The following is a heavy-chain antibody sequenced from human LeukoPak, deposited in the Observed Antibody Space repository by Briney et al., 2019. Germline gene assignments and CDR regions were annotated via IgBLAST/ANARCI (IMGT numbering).Heavy chain of an antibody. D-gene: IGHD7-27*01. CDR1: GGSISSSSYY. CDR3: ARNPLGTGDY. Sequence: SETLSLTCTVSGGSISSSSYYWGWIRQPPGKGLEWIGSIYYSGSTYYNPSLKSRVTISVDTSKNQFSLKLSSVTAADTAVYYCARNPLGTGDYWGQGTLVTASS. CDR2: IYYSGST. V-gene: IGHV4-39*01. J-gene: IGHJ4*02.